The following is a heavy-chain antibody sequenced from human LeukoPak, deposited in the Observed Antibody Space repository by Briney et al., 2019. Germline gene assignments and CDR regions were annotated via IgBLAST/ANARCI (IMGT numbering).Heavy chain of an antibody. CDR1: GFTFSDYY. CDR3: AKRRDYFVH. J-gene: IGHJ4*02. CDR2: ISGSGSTT. Sequence: GRSLRLSCAASGFTFSDYYMSWIRQAPGKGLEWLSYISGSGSTTYYADSVRGRFTISRDNSQSSLYLQMNSLRTEDTAVYYCAKRRDYFVHWGQGALVTVSS. V-gene: IGHV3-11*01.